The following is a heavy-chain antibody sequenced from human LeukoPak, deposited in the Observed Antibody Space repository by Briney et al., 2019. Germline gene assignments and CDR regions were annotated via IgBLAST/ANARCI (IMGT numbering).Heavy chain of an antibody. CDR3: VKSGGYYYMDA. Sequence: GGSLRLSCAASGFIFYDFAMHWVRQPPGKGLEWVSTISWNSDIILYADSVKGRFTISRDNARNSLYLEMNSLRPEDTALYYCVKSGGYYYMDAWGKGTTVVVSS. CDR1: GFIFYDFA. D-gene: IGHD2-15*01. V-gene: IGHV3-9*01. J-gene: IGHJ6*03. CDR2: ISWNSDII.